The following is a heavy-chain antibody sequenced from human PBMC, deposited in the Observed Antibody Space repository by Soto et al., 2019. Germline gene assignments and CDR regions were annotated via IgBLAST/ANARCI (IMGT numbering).Heavy chain of an antibody. CDR3: AADWGGYSYGPTSGYYYYYYGMDV. CDR1: GFTFTSSA. D-gene: IGHD5-18*01. CDR2: IVVGSGNT. J-gene: IGHJ6*02. Sequence: SVKVSCKASGFTFTSSAVQWVRQARGQRLEWIGWIVVGSGNTNYAQKFQERVTITRDMSTSTAYMELSSLRSEDTAVYYCAADWGGYSYGPTSGYYYYYYGMDVWGQGTTVTVSS. V-gene: IGHV1-58*01.